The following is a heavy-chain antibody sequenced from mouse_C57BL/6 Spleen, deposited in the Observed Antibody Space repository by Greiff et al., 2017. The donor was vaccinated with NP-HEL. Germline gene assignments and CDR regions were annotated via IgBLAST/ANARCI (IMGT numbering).Heavy chain of an antibody. CDR1: GYTFTSYW. CDR2: IYPSDSET. Sequence: VQLQQPGAELVRPGSSVKLSCKASGYTFTSYWMDWVKQRPGQGLEWIGNIYPSDSETHYNQKFKDKATLTVDKSSSTAYMQLSSLTSEDSAVYYCARRGASVVAFDYWGQGTTLTVSS. D-gene: IGHD1-1*01. V-gene: IGHV1-61*01. J-gene: IGHJ2*01. CDR3: ARRGASVVAFDY.